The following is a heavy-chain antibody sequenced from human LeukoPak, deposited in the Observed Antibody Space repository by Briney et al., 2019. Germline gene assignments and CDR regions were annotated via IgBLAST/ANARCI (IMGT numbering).Heavy chain of an antibody. CDR3: AKEAYYDSSGYYS. J-gene: IGHJ4*02. Sequence: PGGSLRLSCAAPGFTFSSYGMHWVRQAPGKGLEWVAVIWYDGSNKYYADSVKGRFTISRDNSKNTLYLQMNSLRAEDTAVYYCAKEAYYDSSGYYSWGQGTLVTVSS. CDR1: GFTFSSYG. CDR2: IWYDGSNK. D-gene: IGHD3-22*01. V-gene: IGHV3-33*06.